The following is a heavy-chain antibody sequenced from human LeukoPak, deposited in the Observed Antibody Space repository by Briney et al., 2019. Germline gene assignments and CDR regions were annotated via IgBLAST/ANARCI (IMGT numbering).Heavy chain of an antibody. CDR2: ISSSGSTI. V-gene: IGHV3-48*03. D-gene: IGHD5-12*01. CDR1: GFTFSSYE. CDR3: AREGGNSGYDYDYFDY. J-gene: IGHJ4*02. Sequence: GGSLRLSCAASGFTFSSYEMNWVRQAPGKGLEWVSYISSSGSTIYYADSVKGRFTISRDNAKNSLYMLMNSLRAEDTALYYCAREGGNSGYDYDYFDYWGQGTLVTVSS.